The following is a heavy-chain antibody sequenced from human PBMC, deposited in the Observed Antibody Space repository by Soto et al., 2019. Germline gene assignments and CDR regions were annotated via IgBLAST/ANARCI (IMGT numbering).Heavy chain of an antibody. CDR1: GGTFSSYA. J-gene: IGHJ6*02. D-gene: IGHD6-13*01. Sequence: QVQLVQSGAEVKKPGSSVKVSCKASGGTFSSYAISWVRQAPGQGLEWMGGIIPIFGTANYAQKFQGRVTXXAXEXXSTAYMELSSLRSEDTAVYYCARRIAAGYYYGMDVWGQGATVTVSS. V-gene: IGHV1-69*12. CDR2: IIPIFGTA. CDR3: ARRIAAGYYYGMDV.